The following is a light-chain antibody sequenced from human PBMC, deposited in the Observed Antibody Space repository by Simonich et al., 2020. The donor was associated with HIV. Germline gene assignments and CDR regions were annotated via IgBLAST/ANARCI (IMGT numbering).Light chain of an antibody. Sequence: EIVMTQSPGTLSVSPGERATLSCRASQSVNSNLAWYQQKPGQAPRLLSYGASNRATEIPARFSGIGSGTDFTLTISSLGPEDFAVYYCQQRSSWLITFGQGTRLGIK. CDR2: GAS. CDR3: QQRSSWLIT. CDR1: QSVNSN. J-gene: IGKJ5*01. V-gene: IGKV3-11*01.